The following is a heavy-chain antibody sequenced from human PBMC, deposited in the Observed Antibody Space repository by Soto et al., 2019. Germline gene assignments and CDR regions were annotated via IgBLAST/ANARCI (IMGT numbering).Heavy chain of an antibody. J-gene: IGHJ6*02. CDR3: ARPHYYYDSSGRDYGMDV. CDR1: GFRFSDYY. Sequence: PGGSLRLSCAASGFRFSDYYMSWIRQPPGEGLQWVSYIGGSGHDIFYTDSVKGRFTISRDNANNSLYLQMNSLRADDTAVYYCARPHYYYDSSGRDYGMDVWGQGTTVTVSS. D-gene: IGHD3-22*01. V-gene: IGHV3-11*01. CDR2: IGGSGHDI.